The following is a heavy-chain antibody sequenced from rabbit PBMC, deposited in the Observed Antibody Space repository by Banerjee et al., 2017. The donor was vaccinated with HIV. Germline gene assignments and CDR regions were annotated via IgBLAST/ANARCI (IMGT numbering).Heavy chain of an antibody. Sequence: QEQLEESGGGLVKPEGSLTLTCKASGFDFSSVHDMCWVRQAPGKGLESIACITTISASTYYANWAKGRFTFSRSTSLNTVTLQLNSLTAAYTATYFCASSGGAFYGYAGNLWGQGTLVTVS. CDR1: GFDFSSVHD. V-gene: IGHV1S43*01. D-gene: IGHD6-1*01. J-gene: IGHJ4*01. CDR3: ASSGGAFYGYAGNL. CDR2: ITTISAST.